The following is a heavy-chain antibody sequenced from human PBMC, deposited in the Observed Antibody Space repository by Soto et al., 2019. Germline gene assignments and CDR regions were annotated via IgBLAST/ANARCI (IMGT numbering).Heavy chain of an antibody. CDR3: AEGPPVWVGWYYFDY. D-gene: IGHD3-3*01. V-gene: IGHV3-30*18. Sequence: QVQLGESGGGVVQPGRSLRLSCAASGFTFSSYGMHWVRQAPGKGLEWVAVISYDGSNKYYADSVKVRFTISRDNSKNTLYLQMNSLSAEVTAVYSCAEGPPVWVGWYYFDYWGQGPLVTVSS. CDR1: GFTFSSYG. CDR2: ISYDGSNK. J-gene: IGHJ4*02.